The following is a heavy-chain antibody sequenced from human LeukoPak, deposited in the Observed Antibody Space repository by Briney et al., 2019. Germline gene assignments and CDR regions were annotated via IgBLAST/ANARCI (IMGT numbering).Heavy chain of an antibody. CDR1: GGTFSSYA. Sequence: GASVKVSCKASGGTFSSYAISWVRQAPGQGLEWMGGIIPIFGTANYAQKFQGRVTMTTDTSATTVYMELGSLRSEDTAVYYCARARYSGSYNSYWYFDLWGRGTLVTVS. D-gene: IGHD1-26*01. V-gene: IGHV1-69*05. CDR3: ARARYSGSYNSYWYFDL. J-gene: IGHJ2*01. CDR2: IIPIFGTA.